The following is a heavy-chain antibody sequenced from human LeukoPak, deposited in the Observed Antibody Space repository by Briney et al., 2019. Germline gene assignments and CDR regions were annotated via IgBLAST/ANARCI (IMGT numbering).Heavy chain of an antibody. CDR2: IIPIFGTA. V-gene: IGHV1-69*13. D-gene: IGHD3-22*01. CDR3: ARGNSYYYDSSGYNY. J-gene: IGHJ4*02. CDR1: GYTFTSNY. Sequence: ASVKVSCKASGYTFTSNYIHWVRQAPGQGLEWMGGIIPIFGTANYAQKFQGRVTITADESTSTAYMELSSLRSEDTAVYYCARGNSYYYDSSGYNYWGQGTLVTVSS.